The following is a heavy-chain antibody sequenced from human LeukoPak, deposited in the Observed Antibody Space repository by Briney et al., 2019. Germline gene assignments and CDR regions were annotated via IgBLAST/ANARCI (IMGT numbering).Heavy chain of an antibody. CDR3: ARSPLRYFDWYFDY. D-gene: IGHD3-9*01. Sequence: GGSLRLSCAASGFTFSSYSMNWVRQAPGKGLEWVSSISSSSSYIYYADSVKGRFTISRDNAKNLLYLQMNSLRAEDTAVYYCARSPLRYFDWYFDYWGQGTLVTVSS. CDR1: GFTFSSYS. CDR2: ISSSSSYI. J-gene: IGHJ4*02. V-gene: IGHV3-21*01.